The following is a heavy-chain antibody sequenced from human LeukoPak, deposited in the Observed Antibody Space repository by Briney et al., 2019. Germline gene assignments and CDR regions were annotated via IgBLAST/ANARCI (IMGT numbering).Heavy chain of an antibody. V-gene: IGHV5-51*01. CDR3: LVVFSNGWAIDF. CDR1: GYRFTTYW. J-gene: IGHJ4*02. Sequence: GESLKIPCKGRGYRFTTYWIGWVSQAPGKGLEWMGIMYPGDSDTRYSLSFQGQVTISADKSTSTAYLQWTSLRASDTAMYYCLVVFSNGWAIDFWGQGTLVTVSS. D-gene: IGHD6-19*01. CDR2: MYPGDSDT.